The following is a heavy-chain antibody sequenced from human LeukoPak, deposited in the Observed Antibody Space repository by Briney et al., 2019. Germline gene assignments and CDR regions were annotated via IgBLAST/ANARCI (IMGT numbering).Heavy chain of an antibody. CDR1: GYTFTSYA. J-gene: IGHJ4*02. V-gene: IGHV7-4-1*02. CDR3: ARLRTRGYYDSFDY. Sequence: ASVKVSCKASGYTFTSYAVNWVRQAPGQGLEWMGWINTNTGNPTYAQAFTGRFVFSLDTSVSTAYQQISSLKAEDTAVYYCARLRTRGYYDSFDYWGQGTLVSVSS. CDR2: INTNTGNP. D-gene: IGHD3-22*01.